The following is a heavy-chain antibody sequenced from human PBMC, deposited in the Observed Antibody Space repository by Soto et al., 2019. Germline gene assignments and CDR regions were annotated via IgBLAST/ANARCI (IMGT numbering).Heavy chain of an antibody. CDR3: AKIYGDSYYFDY. Sequence: QVQLVESGGGVVQPGRSLRLSCAASGFTFSSYGMHWVLQAPGKGLEWVAVISYDGSNKYYADSVKGRFTISRDNSKNTLYLQMNSLRAEDTAVYYCAKIYGDSYYFDYWGQGTLVTVSS. J-gene: IGHJ4*02. CDR2: ISYDGSNK. D-gene: IGHD4-17*01. V-gene: IGHV3-30*18. CDR1: GFTFSSYG.